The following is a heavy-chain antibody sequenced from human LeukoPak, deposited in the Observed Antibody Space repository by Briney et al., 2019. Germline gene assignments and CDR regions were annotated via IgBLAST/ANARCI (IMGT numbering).Heavy chain of an antibody. J-gene: IGHJ6*03. CDR2: IRYDGSNK. CDR1: GFTYSSYG. V-gene: IGHV3-30*02. D-gene: IGHD2-2*01. CDR3: AKSSPRYCSSTSCYYMDV. Sequence: PGGSLRLXCAASGFTYSSYGMHWVRQAPGKGLESVAFIRYDGSNKYYADSVKGRFTISRDNPKNTLYLQMNSLRAEDTAVYYCAKSSPRYCSSTSCYYMDVWGKGTTVTVSS.